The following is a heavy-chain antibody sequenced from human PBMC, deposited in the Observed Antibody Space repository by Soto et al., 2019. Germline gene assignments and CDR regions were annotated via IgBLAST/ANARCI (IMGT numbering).Heavy chain of an antibody. D-gene: IGHD5-18*01. J-gene: IGHJ5*02. Sequence: QVQLVESGGGLVKPGGSLRLSCAASGFTFSDYYMSWIRQAPGKGLEWVSYISSSSSYTNYADSVKGRFTISRDNAKNSLYLQMNSLRAEDTAVHYCARAGYSYGYGWFDPWGQGTLVTVSS. CDR3: ARAGYSYGYGWFDP. CDR1: GFTFSDYY. CDR2: ISSSSSYT. V-gene: IGHV3-11*05.